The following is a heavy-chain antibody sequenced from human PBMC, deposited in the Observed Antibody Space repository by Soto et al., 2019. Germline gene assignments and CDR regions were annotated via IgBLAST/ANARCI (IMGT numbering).Heavy chain of an antibody. CDR3: ARSDGSGSDVKPNYYYGMGV. V-gene: IGHV4-61*01. D-gene: IGHD3-10*01. J-gene: IGHJ6*02. CDR2: IYYRGST. CDR1: GGSVSSGNYY. Sequence: PSETLSLTCTVSGGSVSSGNYYWSWIRQPPGKGLEWIGYIYYRGSTNYNPSLKSRVTISVDTSKNQISLKLSSVTAADTAVYYCARSDGSGSDVKPNYYYGMGVWGQVSTITVSS.